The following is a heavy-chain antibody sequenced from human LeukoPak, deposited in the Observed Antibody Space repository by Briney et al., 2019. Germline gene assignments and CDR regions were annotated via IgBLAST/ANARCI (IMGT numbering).Heavy chain of an antibody. V-gene: IGHV3-23*01. D-gene: IGHD6-13*01. CDR2: IRSGGGSS. J-gene: IGHJ4*02. Sequence: GGSLRLSCAASGFTFSSHDMSWVRQAPGKGLEWVSAIRSGGGSSFYADSVKGRFTISRDNPKNTLYLQMNSLRAEDTAVYYCAKGPPFSSSWYFDYWAQGTPVTVSS. CDR1: GFTFSSHD. CDR3: AKGPPFSSSWYFDY.